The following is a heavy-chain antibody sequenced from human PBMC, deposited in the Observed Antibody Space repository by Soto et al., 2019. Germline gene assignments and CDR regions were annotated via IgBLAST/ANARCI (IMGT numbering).Heavy chain of an antibody. V-gene: IGHV1-18*01. D-gene: IGHD3-16*02. CDR2: ISAYNGNT. J-gene: IGHJ6*02. CDR3: ARDLPASQEYYDYVWGSYRNYGMDV. CDR1: GYTFTRYG. Sequence: QVQLVQSGAEVKKPGASVKVSCKASGYTFTRYGISWGRQAPGQGLEWMGWISAYNGNTNYAQKLQGRVTMTTDTSTSTAYMELRSLRSDDTAVYYCARDLPASQEYYDYVWGSYRNYGMDVWGQGTTVTVSS.